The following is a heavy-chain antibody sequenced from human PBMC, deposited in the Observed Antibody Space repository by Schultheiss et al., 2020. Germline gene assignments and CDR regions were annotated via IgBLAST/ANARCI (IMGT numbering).Heavy chain of an antibody. CDR3: AKDREQQLVLFYYGMDV. D-gene: IGHD6-13*01. Sequence: GGSLRLSCSTSGFTFINAWMSWVRQAPGKGLEWVAVISYDGSNKYYADSVKGRFTISRDNSKNTLYLQMNSLRAEDTAVYYCAKDREQQLVLFYYGMDVWGQGTTVTVSS. V-gene: IGHV3-30*18. CDR1: GFTFINAW. CDR2: ISYDGSNK. J-gene: IGHJ6*02.